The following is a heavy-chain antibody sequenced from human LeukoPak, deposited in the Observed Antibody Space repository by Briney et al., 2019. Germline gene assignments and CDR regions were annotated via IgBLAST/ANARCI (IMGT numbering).Heavy chain of an antibody. CDR3: ARGSNNYYYYMDV. CDR2: IEQDGSEK. J-gene: IGHJ6*03. V-gene: IGHV3-7*01. D-gene: IGHD4/OR15-4a*01. Sequence: QTGGSLRLSCAASGFTFSIYWMSWVRQAPGKGLEWVANIEQDGSEKHYVDSVKGRFTISRDNAKNSLYLQMNSLRAEDMSVYYCARGSNNYYYYMDVWGKGTTVTVSS. CDR1: GFTFSIYW.